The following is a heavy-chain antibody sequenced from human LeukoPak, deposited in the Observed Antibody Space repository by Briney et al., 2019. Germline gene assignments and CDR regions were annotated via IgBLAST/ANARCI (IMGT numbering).Heavy chain of an antibody. Sequence: SETLSLTCAVYGGSFSGYYWSWIRQPPGKGLEWIGEINHSGSTNYNPSLKSRVTISVDTSKNQFSLKLSSVTAADTAAYYCARGYYYDSSGYYYYYYWGQGTLVTVSS. V-gene: IGHV4-34*01. J-gene: IGHJ4*02. D-gene: IGHD3-22*01. CDR2: INHSGST. CDR3: ARGYYYDSSGYYYYYY. CDR1: GGSFSGYY.